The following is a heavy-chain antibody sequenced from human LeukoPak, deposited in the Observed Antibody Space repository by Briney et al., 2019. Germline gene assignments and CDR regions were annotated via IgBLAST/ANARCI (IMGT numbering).Heavy chain of an antibody. D-gene: IGHD1-26*01. V-gene: IGHV4-39*01. CDR1: GGSISSSSYY. J-gene: IGHJ4*02. CDR2: IYYSGST. Sequence: SETLSLTCTVSGGSISSSSYYWGWIRQPPGKGLEWIGSIYYSGSTYYNPSLKSRVTISVDTSKNQFSLKLSSVTAADTAVYYCARHPYLVGAINYWGQGILVTVSS. CDR3: ARHPYLVGAINY.